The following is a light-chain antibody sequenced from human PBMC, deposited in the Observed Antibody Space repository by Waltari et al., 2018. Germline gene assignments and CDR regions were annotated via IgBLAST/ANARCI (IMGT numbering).Light chain of an antibody. CDR3: MQGSHWPRT. V-gene: IGKV2-30*02. CDR1: QSRVHSNGNTY. J-gene: IGKJ2*01. Sequence: DVVLTQSPLSLPVNLGQPASMYCRSRQSRVHSNGNTYLNWFHQRPGRSPRRLIYKISRRESGVPDRFSGSGSGTDFTLKISRVEAEDVGVYYCMQGSHWPRTFGQGTKLEI. CDR2: KIS.